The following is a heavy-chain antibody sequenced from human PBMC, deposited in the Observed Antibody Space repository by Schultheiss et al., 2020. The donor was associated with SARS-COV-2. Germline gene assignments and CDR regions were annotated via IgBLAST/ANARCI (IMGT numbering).Heavy chain of an antibody. J-gene: IGHJ4*02. V-gene: IGHV4-59*08. CDR2: IYHSGST. CDR1: GGSISSYY. D-gene: IGHD6-19*01. CDR3: ARLEYSSGWYPFDY. Sequence: SETLSLTCTVSGGSISSYYWGWIRQPPGKGLEWLGSIYHSGSTNYNPSLKSRVTISVDTSKNQFSLKLSSVTAADTAVYYCARLEYSSGWYPFDYWGQGTLVTVSS.